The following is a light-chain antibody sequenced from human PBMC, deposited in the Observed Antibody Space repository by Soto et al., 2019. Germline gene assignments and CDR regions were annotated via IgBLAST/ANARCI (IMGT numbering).Light chain of an antibody. CDR1: QGIRYD. CDR2: ASS. J-gene: IGKJ1*01. CDR3: LQDYSYPWT. Sequence: AIQMTQSPSSLSASVGDRVTITCRASQGIRYDLGWYQQKPGKAPKLLIYASSSLPSGVPSRFSGSGSGTDFTLTISSLQPEDFATYYCLQDYSYPWTFGQGTKVEIK. V-gene: IGKV1-6*01.